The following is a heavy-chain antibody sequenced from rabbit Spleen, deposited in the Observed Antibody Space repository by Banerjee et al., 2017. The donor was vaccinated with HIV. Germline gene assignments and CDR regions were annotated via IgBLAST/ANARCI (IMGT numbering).Heavy chain of an antibody. CDR2: IDTGSAGFT. CDR3: ARDTGSSFSSYGMDL. V-gene: IGHV1S40*01. CDR1: GVSFTNNYY. Sequence: QSLEESGGGLVKPGGTLTLTCTASGVSFTNNYYMCWVRQAPGKGLEWIACIDTGSAGFTYFASWTKGRFTISKTSSTTVTLQMTSLTAADTATYFCARDTGSSFSSYGMDLWGPGTLVTVS. J-gene: IGHJ6*01. D-gene: IGHD8-1*01.